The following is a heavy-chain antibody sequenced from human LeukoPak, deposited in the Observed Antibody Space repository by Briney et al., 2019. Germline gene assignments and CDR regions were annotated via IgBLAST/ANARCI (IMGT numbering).Heavy chain of an antibody. CDR2: ISYSGST. Sequence: SETLSLTCTVSGGSISSYYWSWIRQPPGKGLEWIACISYSGSTKYNPSLKSRVTISVDTSKNQLSLKLSSVTAADTAVYYCAREPGFDSSGYLNWFDPWGQGTLVSVSS. J-gene: IGHJ5*02. V-gene: IGHV4-59*01. CDR1: GGSISSYY. D-gene: IGHD3-22*01. CDR3: AREPGFDSSGYLNWFDP.